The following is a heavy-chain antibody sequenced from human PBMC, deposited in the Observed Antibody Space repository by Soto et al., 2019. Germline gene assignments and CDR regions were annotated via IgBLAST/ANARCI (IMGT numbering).Heavy chain of an antibody. V-gene: IGHV3-23*01. CDR2: ISGSGGST. CDR3: VRNGLISSGWYALDY. D-gene: IGHD6-19*01. Sequence: GGSLRLSCAASGFTFSSYAMSWVRQAPGKGLEWVSAISGSGGSTYYADSVKGRFTISRDNSKNTLYLQMNSLRAEDTAVYYCVRNGLISSGWYALDYWGQGTLVTV. CDR1: GFTFSSYA. J-gene: IGHJ4*02.